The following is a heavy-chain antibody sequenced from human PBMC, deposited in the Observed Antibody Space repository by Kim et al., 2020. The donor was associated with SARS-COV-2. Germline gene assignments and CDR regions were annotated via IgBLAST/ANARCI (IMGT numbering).Heavy chain of an antibody. CDR3: AKDSLLWYQLLTDGSCWFDP. D-gene: IGHD2-2*01. CDR1: GFTFGDYA. J-gene: IGHJ5*02. Sequence: GGSLRLSCAASGFTFGDYAMHWVRQAPGKGLEWVSGISWNSGSIGYADSVKGRFTISRDNAKNSLYLQMNSLRAEDTALYYCAKDSLLWYQLLTDGSCWFDPWGQGTLVTVSS. V-gene: IGHV3-9*01. CDR2: ISWNSGSI.